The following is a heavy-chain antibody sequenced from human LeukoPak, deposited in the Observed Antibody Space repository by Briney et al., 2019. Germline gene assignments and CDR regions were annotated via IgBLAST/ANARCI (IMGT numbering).Heavy chain of an antibody. CDR1: GYSFTNYH. D-gene: IGHD2-2*01. V-gene: IGHV1-46*01. CDR2: IKGSGDIT. Sequence: ASVKVSCKASGYSFTNYHMHWARQAPGQGLEWMGIIKGSGDITIYAQKFQGRVSMTRDTSTSTVYMDLNSLTSDDTAVYYCVRERPDAFWFDPWGQGTLVIVSS. CDR3: VRERPDAFWFDP. J-gene: IGHJ5*02.